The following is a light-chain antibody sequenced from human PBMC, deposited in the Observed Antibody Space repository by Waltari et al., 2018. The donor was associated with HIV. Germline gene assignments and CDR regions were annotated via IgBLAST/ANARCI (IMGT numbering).Light chain of an antibody. J-gene: IGLJ3*02. CDR2: DDS. V-gene: IGLV3-21*02. Sequence: SYVLTQPPSVSVAPGQTARITCGGNKSGRKSVHWYQQKPGQAPVLVVYDDSDRPSGIPERFSGSNSGNTATLTISRVEAGDEADYYCQVWDSSSDHPNWVFGGGTKLTVL. CDR1: KSGRKS. CDR3: QVWDSSSDHPNWV.